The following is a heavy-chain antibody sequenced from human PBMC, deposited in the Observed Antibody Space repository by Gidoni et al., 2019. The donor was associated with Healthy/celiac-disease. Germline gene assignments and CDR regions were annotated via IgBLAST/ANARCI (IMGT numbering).Heavy chain of an antibody. CDR3: ATNGRPWLVRGNWFDP. D-gene: IGHD6-19*01. Sequence: QVQLQESGPGLVKPSQTLSLTSPFPGGSIRRRGYYWSWIRQHPGKGLEWIGYIYYSGSTYYNPSLKSRVTISVDTSKNQFSLKLSSVTAADTAVYYCATNGRPWLVRGNWFDPWGQGTLVTVSS. CDR2: IYYSGST. CDR1: GGSIRRRGYY. V-gene: IGHV4-31*03. J-gene: IGHJ5*02.